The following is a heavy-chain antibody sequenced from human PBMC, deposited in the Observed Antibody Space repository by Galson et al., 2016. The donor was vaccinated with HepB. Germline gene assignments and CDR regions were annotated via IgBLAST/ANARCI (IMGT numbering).Heavy chain of an antibody. CDR2: IFHTGRS. V-gene: IGHV4-39*01. CDR3: ARHPTGYPNWFDR. Sequence: ETLSLTCTVSGASIISTNYNWGWIRQPPGKGLEWIASIFHTGRSDHNPSLQSRVTISVDTSMNRFSLSLRSVSTADTATYFCARHPTGYPNWFDRWGHGTLVVVSS. CDR1: GASIISTNYN. D-gene: IGHD3-9*01. J-gene: IGHJ5*02.